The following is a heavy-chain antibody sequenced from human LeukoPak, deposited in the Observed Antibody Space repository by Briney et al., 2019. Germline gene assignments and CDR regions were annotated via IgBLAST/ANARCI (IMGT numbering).Heavy chain of an antibody. J-gene: IGHJ4*02. D-gene: IGHD3-22*01. CDR3: ARPRNYYDSSGYYY. Sequence: GGSLRLSCAASGFTFSSYGMHWVRQAPGKGLEWVAVISYDGSNKYYADSVKGRFTISRDNSKNTLYLQMNSLRAEDTAVYYCARPRNYYDSSGYYYWGQGTLVTVSS. V-gene: IGHV3-30*03. CDR1: GFTFSSYG. CDR2: ISYDGSNK.